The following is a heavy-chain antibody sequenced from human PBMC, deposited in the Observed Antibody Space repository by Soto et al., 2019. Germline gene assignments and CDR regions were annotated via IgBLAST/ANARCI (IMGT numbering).Heavy chain of an antibody. V-gene: IGHV4-34*01. CDR1: GGSFSGYY. CDR3: ARGIVVVPGAIPRVDYYYYHYMDV. D-gene: IGHD2-2*01. CDR2: INHSGST. J-gene: IGHJ6*03. Sequence: PSETLSLTCAVYGGSFSGYYWSWIRQPPGKGLEWIGEINHSGSTNYNPSLKSRVTISVDTSKNQFSLKLSPVTAADTAVYYCARGIVVVPGAIPRVDYYYYHYMDVWGKGTTVTVSS.